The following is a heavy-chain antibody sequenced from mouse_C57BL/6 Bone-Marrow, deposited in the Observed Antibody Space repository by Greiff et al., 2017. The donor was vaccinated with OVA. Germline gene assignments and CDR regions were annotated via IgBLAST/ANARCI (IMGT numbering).Heavy chain of an antibody. CDR3: TPLDYDGGYFDY. CDR1: GFNIKDDY. Sequence: VQLQQSGAELVRPGASVKLSCTASGFNIKDDYMHWVKQRPEQGLEWIGWIDPGNGDTEYASKFQGKATITADTSSNTAYLQLSSLTSEDTAVYYCTPLDYDGGYFDYWGQGTTLTVSS. J-gene: IGHJ2*01. V-gene: IGHV14-4*01. D-gene: IGHD2-4*01. CDR2: IDPGNGDT.